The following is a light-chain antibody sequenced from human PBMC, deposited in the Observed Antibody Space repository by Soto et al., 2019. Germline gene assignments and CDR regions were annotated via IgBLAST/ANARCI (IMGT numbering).Light chain of an antibody. CDR3: QNYDSAPWT. J-gene: IGKJ1*01. Sequence: DIQMIQSPSSLFASVRDRVTITCRASQGISNYIAWYQQKPGKVLKLVIYAASTLQSGVPSRFSGSGSGSDITLTITSLQPKDVATYYCQNYDSAPWTFGQRTKMEIK. CDR2: AAS. V-gene: IGKV1-27*01. CDR1: QGISNY.